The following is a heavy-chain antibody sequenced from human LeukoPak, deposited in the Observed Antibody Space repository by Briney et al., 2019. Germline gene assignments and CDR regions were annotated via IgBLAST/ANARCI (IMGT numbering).Heavy chain of an antibody. V-gene: IGHV1-2*02. J-gene: IGHJ4*02. CDR3: ARDGYFDY. CDR1: GYTFTGYY. CDR2: INPNSGGT. Sequence: GASVKVSCKASGYTFTGYYMHWVRRAPGQGLEWMGWINPNSGGTNYAQKFQGRVTMTTDTSTSTAYMELRNLRSDDTAVYYCARDGYFDYWGQGTLVTVSS.